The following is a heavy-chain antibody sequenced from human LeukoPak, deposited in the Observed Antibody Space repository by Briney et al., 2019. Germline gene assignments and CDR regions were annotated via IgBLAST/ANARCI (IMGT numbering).Heavy chain of an antibody. CDR2: IRYDGSNK. CDR1: GFTFSSYG. D-gene: IGHD1-7*01. CDR3: KLELRDAFDI. Sequence: PGGSLRLSCAASGFTFSSYGMHWVRQAPGKGLEWVAFIRYDGSNKYYADSVKGRFTISRDNSKNTLYLQMNSLRAEDTAVYYCKLELRDAFDIWGQGTMVTVSS. V-gene: IGHV3-30*02. J-gene: IGHJ3*02.